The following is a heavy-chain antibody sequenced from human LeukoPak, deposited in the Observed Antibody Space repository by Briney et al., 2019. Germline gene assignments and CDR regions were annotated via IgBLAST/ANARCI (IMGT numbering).Heavy chain of an antibody. D-gene: IGHD3-16*02. CDR1: GYTFTSYG. J-gene: IGHJ4*02. Sequence: ASVKVSCKASGYTFTSYGISWVRQAPGQGLEWMGWISAYNGNTNYAQKLQGRVTMTRDMSTSTVYMELSSLRSEDTAVYYCARDAGYDYVWGSYRYTQGFDYWGQGTLVTVSS. V-gene: IGHV1-18*01. CDR2: ISAYNGNT. CDR3: ARDAGYDYVWGSYRYTQGFDY.